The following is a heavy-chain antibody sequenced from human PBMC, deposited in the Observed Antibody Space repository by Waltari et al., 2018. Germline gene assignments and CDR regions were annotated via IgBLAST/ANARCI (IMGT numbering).Heavy chain of an antibody. V-gene: IGHV3-48*02. CDR3: ARENYYGSGTYPMDV. Sequence: EVQLVESGGGLVQPGGSLRLSCAASEFTFSSYCMNWVRQAPGKGLEWVSYISSSSTTIYYADSVKGRFTISRDNAKNSLYLQMNSLRDEDTAVYYCARENYYGSGTYPMDVWGKGTTVTVSS. CDR2: ISSSSTTI. CDR1: EFTFSSYC. D-gene: IGHD3-10*01. J-gene: IGHJ6*04.